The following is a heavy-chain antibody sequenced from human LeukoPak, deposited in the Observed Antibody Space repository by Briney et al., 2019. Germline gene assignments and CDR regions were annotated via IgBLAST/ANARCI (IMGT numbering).Heavy chain of an antibody. CDR1: GYTFITYY. D-gene: IGHD2-2*01. CDR3: AREGNYCSSTSCSFDY. Sequence: SVKVSCKASGYTFITYYMHWVRQAPGQGLEWMGIINPSGDSTSYAQKFQGRVTMTRDTSTSTVYMELSSLRSEDTAVYYCAREGNYCSSTSCSFDYWGQGTLVTVSS. CDR2: INPSGDST. J-gene: IGHJ4*02. V-gene: IGHV1-46*01.